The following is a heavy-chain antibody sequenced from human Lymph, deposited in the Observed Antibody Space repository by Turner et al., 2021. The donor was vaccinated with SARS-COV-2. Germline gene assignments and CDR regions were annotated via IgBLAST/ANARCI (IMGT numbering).Heavy chain of an antibody. Sequence: QVQLQQWCAGLLKPSETLSLTCAVYGGSFSGYYWSWIRQPPGKGLEWIGEINHSGSTNYNPSLKSRVTISVDTSKKQFSLKLSSVTAADTAVYYCARVWVRWWYFDLWGRGTLVTVSS. J-gene: IGHJ2*01. CDR3: ARVWVRWWYFDL. CDR1: GGSFSGYY. V-gene: IGHV4-34*01. D-gene: IGHD7-27*01. CDR2: INHSGST.